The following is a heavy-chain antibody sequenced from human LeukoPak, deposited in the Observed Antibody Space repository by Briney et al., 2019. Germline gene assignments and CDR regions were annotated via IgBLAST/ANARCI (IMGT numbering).Heavy chain of an antibody. J-gene: IGHJ6*02. CDR3: ATHWEEEQQLASMDV. D-gene: IGHD6-13*01. CDR2: ISYDGSNK. CDR1: GYTFSSYG. V-gene: IGHV3-30*03. Sequence: PGRSLRLSCAASGYTFSSYGMHWVRQAPGKGMEWVAVISYDGSNKYYADSVKGRFTISRDNSKNTLYLQMNSLRAEDTAVYYRATHWEEEQQLASMDVWGQGTTVTVSS.